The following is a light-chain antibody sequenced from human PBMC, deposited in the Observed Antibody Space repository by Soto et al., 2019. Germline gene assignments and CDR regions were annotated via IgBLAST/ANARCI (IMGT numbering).Light chain of an antibody. V-gene: IGKV1-5*01. CDR1: QSVSGW. Sequence: DIPMYPSPSPLSASVGDTVTVPCRASQSVSGWLAWYQQKPGKAPKLLIYDASSLKSGVPSRFSGSGSGTEFTLTISSLQPDDFATYYCQHYNSYPITFGQGTRLEIK. CDR3: QHYNSYPIT. CDR2: DAS. J-gene: IGKJ5*01.